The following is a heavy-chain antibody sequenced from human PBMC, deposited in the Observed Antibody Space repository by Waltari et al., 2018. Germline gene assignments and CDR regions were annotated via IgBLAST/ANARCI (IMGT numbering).Heavy chain of an antibody. V-gene: IGHV1-8*03. CDR2: RNPNRGNT. CDR1: GYTFTSYD. J-gene: IGHJ6*02. D-gene: IGHD5-12*01. Sequence: QVQLVQSGAEVKKPGASVKVSCKASGYTFTSYDINWVRQATGQGLEWMGWRNPNRGNTGYAQKFQGRVTITRNTSISTAYMELSSLRSEDTAVYYCARQNSGWYYYYGMDVWGQGTTVTVSS. CDR3: ARQNSGWYYYYGMDV.